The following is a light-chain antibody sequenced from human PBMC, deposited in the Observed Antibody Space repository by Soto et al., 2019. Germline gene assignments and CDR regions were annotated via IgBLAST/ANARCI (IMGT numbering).Light chain of an antibody. J-gene: IGLJ2*01. CDR2: DVS. Sequence: QSALTQPASVSGSPGQSITISCTGTSSDVGGYNYVSWYQQHPGKAPKLMIYDVSNRPSGVSNRFSGSKSGNTASLTISGLQAEDEADYYCSSYTSNRRVFGGGTKLTVL. CDR1: SSDVGGYNY. V-gene: IGLV2-14*01. CDR3: SSYTSNRRV.